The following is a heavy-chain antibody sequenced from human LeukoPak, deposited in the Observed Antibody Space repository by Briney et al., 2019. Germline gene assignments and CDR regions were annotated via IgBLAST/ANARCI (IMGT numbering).Heavy chain of an antibody. V-gene: IGHV4-61*02. D-gene: IGHD2-21*01. Sequence: SETLSLTCTVSGDSISTGNYYWSWIRQPAGKGLEWIGSGSTNYNPSLKSRVTISVDTSKNHFSLKLTSVTAADTAVYYCARGVVIAEGEGMDVLGQGTTVTVS. CDR3: ARGVVIAEGEGMDV. J-gene: IGHJ6*02. CDR1: GDSISTGNYY. CDR2: GST.